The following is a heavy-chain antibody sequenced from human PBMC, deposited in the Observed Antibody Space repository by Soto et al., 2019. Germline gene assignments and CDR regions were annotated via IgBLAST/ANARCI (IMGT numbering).Heavy chain of an antibody. Sequence: TSETLSLTCTVSGGSISSSTSYWGWIRQPPGKGLEWIGNIYYSGDTYYNPSLKSRVTISVDTSNNQFSLTLNSVTAADTAVFYCARYKKYYFDTSGGPGWSDPWGQGTLVTVSS. CDR3: ARYKKYYFDTSGGPGWSDP. D-gene: IGHD3-22*01. J-gene: IGHJ5*02. CDR1: GGSISSSTSY. CDR2: IYYSGDT. V-gene: IGHV4-39*01.